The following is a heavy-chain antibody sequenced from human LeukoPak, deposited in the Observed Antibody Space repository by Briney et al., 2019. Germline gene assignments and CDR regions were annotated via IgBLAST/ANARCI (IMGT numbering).Heavy chain of an antibody. D-gene: IGHD3-9*01. J-gene: IGHJ6*02. CDR1: GFTFSSYW. CDR3: ARDYVRYSGYYYYGMDV. V-gene: IGHV3-74*01. CDR2: INSDGSST. Sequence: GGSLRLSCAASGFTFSSYWMHWVRQAPGKGLVWVSRINSDGSSTSYADSVKGRFTISRDNAKNTLYLQMNSLRAEDTAVYYCARDYVRYSGYYYYGMDVWGQGTTVTVSS.